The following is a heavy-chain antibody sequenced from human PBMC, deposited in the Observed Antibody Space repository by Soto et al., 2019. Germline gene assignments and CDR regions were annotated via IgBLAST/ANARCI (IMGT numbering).Heavy chain of an antibody. Sequence: LRLSCAASGFTFTRYSMNWVRQAPGKGLEWVASISSTTNYIYYGESLKGRLTISRDNAKNSMYLQMNTLRAEDTAVYYCARESEDLSSNLDYWGQGTLVTVSS. J-gene: IGHJ4*02. CDR2: ISSTTNYI. V-gene: IGHV3-21*06. CDR3: ARESEDLSSNLDY. CDR1: GFTFTRYS.